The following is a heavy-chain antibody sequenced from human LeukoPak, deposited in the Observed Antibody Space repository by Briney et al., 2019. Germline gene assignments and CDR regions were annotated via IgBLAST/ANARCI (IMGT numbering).Heavy chain of an antibody. CDR1: GFIFSNYW. V-gene: IGHV3-7*01. J-gene: IGHJ6*02. CDR3: ARDAISVGGMIYYYGMDV. Sequence: GGSLTLSCAASGFIFSNYWMSWVRQAPGKGRGWVANIKTEGRETYYVDSVKGRFTISRDNHKTTLYVQMNSLRAEDTAVYYCARDAISVGGMIYYYGMDVWGQGTTVTVSS. CDR2: IKTEGRET. D-gene: IGHD6-19*01.